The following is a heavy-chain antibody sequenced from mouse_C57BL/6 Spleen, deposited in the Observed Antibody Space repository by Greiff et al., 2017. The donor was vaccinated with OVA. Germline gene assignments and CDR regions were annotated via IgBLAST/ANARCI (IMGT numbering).Heavy chain of an antibody. D-gene: IGHD2-4*01. V-gene: IGHV1-61*01. CDR2: IYPSDSET. J-gene: IGHJ4*01. CDR3: ASHDFDSMDY. CDR1: GYTFTSYW. Sequence: QVQLQQPGAELVRPGSSVKLSCKASGYTFTSYWMDWVKQRPGQGLEWIGNIYPSDSETNYNQKFKDKATLTVDKSSSTAYMQPSSLTSEDSAVCYCASHDFDSMDYWGQGTSVTVSS.